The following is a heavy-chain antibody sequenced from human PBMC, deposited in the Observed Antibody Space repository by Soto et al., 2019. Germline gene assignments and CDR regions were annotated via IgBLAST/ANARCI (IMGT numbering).Heavy chain of an antibody. CDR1: GGTFSSYA. Sequence: QVQLVQSGAEVKKPGSSVKVSCKASGGTFSSYAISWVRQAPGQGLEWMGGIIPIFGTANYAQKFQGRVTITADESTSTAYMELSSLRSEDTAVYYCARGYSNCSGGSCPGAYYYYGMDVWGQGTTVTVSS. CDR2: IIPIFGTA. V-gene: IGHV1-69*01. J-gene: IGHJ6*02. D-gene: IGHD2-15*01. CDR3: ARGYSNCSGGSCPGAYYYYGMDV.